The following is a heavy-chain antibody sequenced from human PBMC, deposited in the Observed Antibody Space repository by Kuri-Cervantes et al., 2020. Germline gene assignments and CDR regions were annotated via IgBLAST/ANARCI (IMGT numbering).Heavy chain of an antibody. V-gene: IGHV4-34*01. CDR3: AATIVGATAGFDY. D-gene: IGHD1-26*01. J-gene: IGHJ4*02. Sequence: SQTLSLTCAVYGGSFSGYYWSWIRQPPGKGLEWIGEINHSGSTNYNPSLKSRVTISVDTSKNQLSLKLSSVTAADTAVYYCAATIVGATAGFDYWGQGTLVTVSS. CDR2: INHSGST. CDR1: GGSFSGYY.